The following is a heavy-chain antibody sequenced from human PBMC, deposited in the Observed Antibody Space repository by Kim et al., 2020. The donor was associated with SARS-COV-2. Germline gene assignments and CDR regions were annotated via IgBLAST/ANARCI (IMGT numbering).Heavy chain of an antibody. Sequence: YDNPSLKSRVTLAGETTENQFSLKLSSVTAADTAVFYCTRHLSGSSWFDYWGQGTLVTVSS. CDR3: TRHLSGSSWFDY. V-gene: IGHV4-39*01. J-gene: IGHJ4*02. D-gene: IGHD6-13*01.